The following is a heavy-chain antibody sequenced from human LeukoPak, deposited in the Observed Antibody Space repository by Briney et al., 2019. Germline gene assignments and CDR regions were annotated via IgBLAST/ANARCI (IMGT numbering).Heavy chain of an antibody. Sequence: PGGSLRLSCLASGFTFSSYGMHGVRQAPGKGLEWVAFIQYDGRNKDYANSVKGRFTISRDDSKNTLYVQMNSLRAEDTAVHYCARDEEAVAGRQTTFNYWGQGTLVTVSS. CDR1: GFTFSSYG. D-gene: IGHD6-19*01. CDR3: ARDEEAVAGRQTTFNY. CDR2: IQYDGRNK. J-gene: IGHJ4*02. V-gene: IGHV3-30*02.